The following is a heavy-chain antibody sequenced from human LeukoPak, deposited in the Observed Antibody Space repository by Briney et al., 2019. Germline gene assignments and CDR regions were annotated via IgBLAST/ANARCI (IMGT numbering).Heavy chain of an antibody. CDR2: ITGSGGST. D-gene: IGHD5-18*01. CDR1: GFTFSSYA. Sequence: GGSLRLSCAASGFTFSSYAMSWVRQAPRKGLEWVSAITGSGGSTYYADSVKGRFTISRDNSKNTLYLQMNSLRAEDTAVYYCAEGQLWDPFWFWGQGTLVTVSS. J-gene: IGHJ4*02. V-gene: IGHV3-23*01. CDR3: AEGQLWDPFWF.